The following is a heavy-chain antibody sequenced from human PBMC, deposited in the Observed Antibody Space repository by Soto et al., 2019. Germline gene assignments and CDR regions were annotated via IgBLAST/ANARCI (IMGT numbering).Heavy chain of an antibody. CDR2: IFNSGTT. Sequence: QVQLQESGPGLVKPSQTLSLTCSVSGASTVSHYHWTWIRQPPGQGLEWMGYIFNSGTTFYNPSLTSRLSISTDTSGNPFSLERRSVTAAGTAVYYCALALGPTTGLDYWGQGTLVTVSS. CDR1: GASTVSHYH. CDR3: ALALGPTTGLDY. V-gene: IGHV4-31*02. D-gene: IGHD1-26*01. J-gene: IGHJ4*02.